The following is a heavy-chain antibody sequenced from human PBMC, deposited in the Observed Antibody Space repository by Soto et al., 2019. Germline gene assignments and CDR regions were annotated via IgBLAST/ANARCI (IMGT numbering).Heavy chain of an antibody. CDR1: GFTFSSYG. V-gene: IGHV3-30*03. CDR3: AITYGDYAYYYYYGMDF. CDR2: ISYDGSNK. J-gene: IGHJ6*02. D-gene: IGHD4-17*01. Sequence: QVQLVESGGGVVQPGRSLRLSCAASGFTFSSYGMHWVRQAPGKGLEWVAVISYDGSNKYYADSVKGRFTLYRDNSKNTLYLQMNSQRAEDTAVYYCAITYGDYAYYYYYGMDFWGQGTTVTVSS.